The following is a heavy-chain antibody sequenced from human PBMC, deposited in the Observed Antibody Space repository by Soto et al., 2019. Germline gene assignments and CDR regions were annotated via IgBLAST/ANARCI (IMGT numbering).Heavy chain of an antibody. Sequence: PGGSLRLSCAASGFIFNEYGMHWVRQAPGKGLEWVAVISYDGSNKYYADSVQGRFTFSRDNSKNTMFLQMNSLRVEDTAVYFCAIRIFGVEYWGKGTQVTVSS. V-gene: IGHV3-33*03. J-gene: IGHJ4*02. CDR1: GFIFNEYG. CDR3: AIRIFGVEY. CDR2: ISYDGSNK. D-gene: IGHD3-3*01.